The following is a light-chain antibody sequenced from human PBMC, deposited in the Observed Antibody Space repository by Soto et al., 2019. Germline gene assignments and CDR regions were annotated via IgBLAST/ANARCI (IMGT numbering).Light chain of an antibody. J-gene: IGLJ3*02. Sequence: QSVLTQPPSASGTPGQRVTISCSGSSSNIGSNTVDWYQHLPGTAPKLLIYSYNQRPSGVPDRFSGSYSGTSASLAISGLQSEDEADYYCAVWDDSLNGPVFGGGTKLTVL. CDR2: SYN. CDR3: AVWDDSLNGPV. CDR1: SSNIGSNT. V-gene: IGLV1-44*01.